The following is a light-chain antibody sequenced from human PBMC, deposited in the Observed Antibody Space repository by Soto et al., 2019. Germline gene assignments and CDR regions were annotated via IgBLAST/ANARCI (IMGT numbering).Light chain of an antibody. J-gene: IGKJ4*01. CDR3: QQYNSYSPLT. Sequence: DIQMTQSPSSLSASIGDRVTITCRASQYISSWLAWYQQKPGKAPKLLMFDTFSLESGVPSRFSGSRSGTEFTLTISSLQPDDYATCYCQQYNSYSPLTFGGGTKVEIK. CDR2: DTF. CDR1: QYISSW. V-gene: IGKV1-5*01.